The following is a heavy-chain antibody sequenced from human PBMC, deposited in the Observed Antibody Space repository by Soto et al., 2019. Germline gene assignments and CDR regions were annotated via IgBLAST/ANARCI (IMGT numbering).Heavy chain of an antibody. D-gene: IGHD3-22*01. CDR1: GFTFGDYA. CDR3: TRDPLSYYDSSGYYYY. V-gene: IGHV3-49*04. Sequence: GGSLRLSCTASGFTFGDYAMSWVRQAPGKGLEWVGFIRSKAYGGTTEYAASVKGRFTISRDDSKSIAYLQMNSLKTEDTAVYYCTRDPLSYYDSSGYYYYWGQGTLVTVSS. CDR2: IRSKAYGGTT. J-gene: IGHJ4*02.